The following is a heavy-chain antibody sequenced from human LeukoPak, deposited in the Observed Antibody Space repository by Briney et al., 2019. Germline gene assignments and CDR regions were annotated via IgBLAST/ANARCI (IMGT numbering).Heavy chain of an antibody. CDR2: IKQDGSEK. D-gene: IGHD1-26*01. J-gene: IGHJ4*02. CDR1: GFTFSTYW. Sequence: QPGGSLRLSCAASGFTFSTYWMSWVRQTPGKGLEWVANIKQDGSEKYYVDSVKGRFTISRDNAKNSLYLQMNSLRAEDTAVYYCARDRYVGATTAGDSDSWGQGTLVTVSS. V-gene: IGHV3-7*03. CDR3: ARDRYVGATTAGDSDS.